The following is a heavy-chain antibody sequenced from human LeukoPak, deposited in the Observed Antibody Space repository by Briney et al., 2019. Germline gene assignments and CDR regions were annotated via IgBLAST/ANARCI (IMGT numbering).Heavy chain of an antibody. CDR2: IRGKIDGGTA. Sequence: PGGSLRLSCAASGLGFYNAWMSWVRQVPGKGLEWVGRIRGKIDGGTADYAAPVKGRFTISRDDSENTLYLHLTSLQIEDAAVYYCTTLGGDNWFDWYFDLWGRGTLVTVHS. D-gene: IGHD1-1*01. J-gene: IGHJ2*01. CDR3: TTLGGDNWFDWYFDL. V-gene: IGHV3-15*01. CDR1: GLGFYNAW.